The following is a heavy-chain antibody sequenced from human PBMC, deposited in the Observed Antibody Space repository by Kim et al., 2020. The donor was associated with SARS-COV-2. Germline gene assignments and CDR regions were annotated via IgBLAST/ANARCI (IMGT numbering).Heavy chain of an antibody. D-gene: IGHD3-10*01. J-gene: IGHJ6*02. CDR3: AKDLGSQVFTNYCYGMDV. Sequence: KGRFTISRDNSKNTLYLQMNSLRAEETAVYYCAKDLGSQVFTNYCYGMDVWGQGTTVTVSS. V-gene: IGHV3-30*02.